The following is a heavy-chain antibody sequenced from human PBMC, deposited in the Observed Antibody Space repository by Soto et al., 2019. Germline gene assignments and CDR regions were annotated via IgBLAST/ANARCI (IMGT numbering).Heavy chain of an antibody. J-gene: IGHJ4*02. Sequence: SETLSLTCTVSGGSTSSTTYYWGWVRQSPGKGLEWIGSIYYGGSTYYNPSLKSRVTISVDTSKNQLSLKLRSVTAADTAVYYGALGRGYNWNDYYFDYWGQGTLVTVSS. CDR3: ALGRGYNWNDYYFDY. V-gene: IGHV4-39*01. CDR2: IYYGGST. CDR1: GGSTSSTTYY. D-gene: IGHD1-20*01.